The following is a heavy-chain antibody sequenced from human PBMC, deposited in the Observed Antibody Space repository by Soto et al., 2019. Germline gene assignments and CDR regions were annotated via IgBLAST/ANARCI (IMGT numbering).Heavy chain of an antibody. CDR1: GFPFMSYG. D-gene: IGHD2-15*01. CDR2: MWVDGTNK. J-gene: IGHJ4*02. Sequence: QVQLVESGGGVVQPGRSLRLSCAASGFPFMSYGMHWVRQAPGKGLEWVAVMWVDGTNKYNTDSVKGRFTVSSDNSNSTLYLQMNSLRAEDTAVYYCARAASNIYFDSWGQGTLVTVSS. CDR3: ARAASNIYFDS. V-gene: IGHV3-33*01.